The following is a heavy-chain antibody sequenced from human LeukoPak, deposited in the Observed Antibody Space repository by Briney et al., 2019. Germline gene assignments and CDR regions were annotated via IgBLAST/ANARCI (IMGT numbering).Heavy chain of an antibody. CDR2: IKQDGSEK. D-gene: IGHD6-19*01. Sequence: GGSLRLSCEASGFTFSNYWMSWVRQAPGKGLVWVANIKQDGSEKYYVDSVKGRFTISRDNAKNSLYLQMNSLRAEDTAVYYCARKGSDWNYYYYMDVWGKGTTVTISS. V-gene: IGHV3-7*01. CDR3: ARKGSDWNYYYYMDV. J-gene: IGHJ6*03. CDR1: GFTFSNYW.